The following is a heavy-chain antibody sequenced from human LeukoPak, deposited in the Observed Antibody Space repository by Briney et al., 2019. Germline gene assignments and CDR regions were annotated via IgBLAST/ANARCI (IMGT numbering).Heavy chain of an antibody. J-gene: IGHJ3*02. CDR2: ISAYNGNT. CDR3: ARWGAAHSTEIDAFDI. CDR1: VYTFTSYG. Sequence: ASVNVSCKASVYTFTSYGISWVRQAPGQGREWMGWISAYNGNTNYAQKLQGRVTMTTDTSTSTAYMELRSLRSDDTAVYYCARWGAAHSTEIDAFDIWGQGTMVTVSS. V-gene: IGHV1-18*01. D-gene: IGHD2-21*02.